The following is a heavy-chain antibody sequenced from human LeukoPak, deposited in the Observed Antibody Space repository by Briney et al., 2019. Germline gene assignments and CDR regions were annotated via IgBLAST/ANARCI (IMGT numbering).Heavy chain of an antibody. CDR2: INHSGST. CDR1: GGSFSGYY. D-gene: IGHD6-19*01. Sequence: PSETLSLTCAVYGGSFSGYYWSWIRQPPGKGLEWIGEINHSGSTNYNPSLKSRVTISVDTSKNQFSLKLSSVTAADTAVYYCARAGSSGWLDYWGQGTLVTVSS. J-gene: IGHJ4*02. CDR3: ARAGSSGWLDY. V-gene: IGHV4-34*01.